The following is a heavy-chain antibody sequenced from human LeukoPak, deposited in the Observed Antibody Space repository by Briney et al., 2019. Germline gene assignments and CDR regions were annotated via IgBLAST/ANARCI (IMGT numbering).Heavy chain of an antibody. CDR2: ISSSGSTI. CDR1: GFTFSSYE. V-gene: IGHV3-48*03. D-gene: IGHD3-10*01. CDR3: ARDGSGYDDAFDI. J-gene: IGHJ3*02. Sequence: PGGSLRLSCAASGFTFSSYEMNWVRQAPGKGLEWVSYISSSGSTIYYADSLKGRFTISRDNARNSLYLQMNSLRAEDTAVYYCARDGSGYDDAFDIWGQGTMVTVSS.